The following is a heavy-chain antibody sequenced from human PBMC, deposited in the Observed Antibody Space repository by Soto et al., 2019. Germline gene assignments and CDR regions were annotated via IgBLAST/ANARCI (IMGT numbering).Heavy chain of an antibody. CDR3: AKDSRGSSGWYGGVFDY. D-gene: IGHD6-19*01. CDR1: GFTFDDYA. CDR2: ISWNSGSI. J-gene: IGHJ4*02. Sequence: GGSLRLSCAASGFTFDDYAMHWVRQAPGKGFELVLVISWNSGSIGYADSVKGRFTISRDNAKNSLYLQMNSLRAEDTALYYCAKDSRGSSGWYGGVFDYWGQGTLVTVSS. V-gene: IGHV3-9*01.